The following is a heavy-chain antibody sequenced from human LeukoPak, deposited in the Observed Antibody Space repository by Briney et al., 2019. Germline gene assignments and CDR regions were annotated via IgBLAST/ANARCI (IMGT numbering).Heavy chain of an antibody. V-gene: IGHV3-23*01. CDR3: AKDERNWNYNLASQTYD. D-gene: IGHD1-7*01. J-gene: IGHJ4*02. CDR1: GFRFSSYA. Sequence: PGGSLRLSCAASGFRFSSYAMSGVRQAPGKGLEWVSAISGSGVSTYYADSVKGRFTVSRDNSKNTLYLQMSSLRAEDTAVYYCAKDERNWNYNLASQTYDWGQGTLVTVSS. CDR2: ISGSGVST.